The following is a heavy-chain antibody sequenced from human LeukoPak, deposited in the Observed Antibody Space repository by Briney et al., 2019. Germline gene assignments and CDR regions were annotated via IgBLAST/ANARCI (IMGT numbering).Heavy chain of an antibody. D-gene: IGHD5-18*01. Sequence: SQTLSLTCTVSGGSISSGSYYWSRLRQPAGKGLEWIGRIYTSGSTNYNPSLKSRVTISVDTSKNQFSLKLSSVTAADTAVYYCASVDTAMAYFDYWGQGTLVTVSS. CDR3: ASVDTAMAYFDY. CDR1: GGSISSGSYY. J-gene: IGHJ4*02. V-gene: IGHV4-61*02. CDR2: IYTSGST.